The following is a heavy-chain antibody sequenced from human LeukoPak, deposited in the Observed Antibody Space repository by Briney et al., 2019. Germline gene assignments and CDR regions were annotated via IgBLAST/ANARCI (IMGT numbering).Heavy chain of an antibody. CDR2: INHSGST. CDR1: GGSFSGYY. V-gene: IGHV4-34*01. CDR3: ARLHNSFDY. J-gene: IGHJ4*02. Sequence: SETLSLTCAVYGGSFSGYYWSWIRQPPGKGLEWIGEINHSGSTNYNPSLKSRVTISVDTSKNQFSLKLSSVTAADTAVYYCARLHNSFDYWGQGTLVTVSS. D-gene: IGHD4-11*01.